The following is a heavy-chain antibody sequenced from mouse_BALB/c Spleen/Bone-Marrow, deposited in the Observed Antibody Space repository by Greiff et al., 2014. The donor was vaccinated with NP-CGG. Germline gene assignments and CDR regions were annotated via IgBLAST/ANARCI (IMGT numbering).Heavy chain of an antibody. CDR3: ERRGFDEGYYAMDY. Sequence: LVESGPELVKPGASVKMSCKASGYTFTSYVMHWVKQKPGRGLEWIGYINPYNDGTKYSEKFKGKSTLTSDKSSSTAYMELSSLTSEESAVYYCERRGFDEGYYAMDYWGQGTSVTVSS. CDR2: INPYNDGT. V-gene: IGHV1-14*01. CDR1: GYTFTSYV. J-gene: IGHJ4*01.